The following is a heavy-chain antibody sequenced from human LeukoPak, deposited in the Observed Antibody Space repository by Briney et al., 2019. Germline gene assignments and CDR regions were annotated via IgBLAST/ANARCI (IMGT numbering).Heavy chain of an antibody. J-gene: IGHJ4*02. CDR1: GYSFTSYW. D-gene: IGHD5-12*01. CDR2: IYPGDSDT. CDR3: ARTLAYSGFLFDY. Sequence: PGESLTISCKGSGYSFTSYWIGWVRQMPGKGLEWMGIIYPGDSDTRYSPSFQGQVTISADKSISTAYLQWSSLKASDTAMYYCARTLAYSGFLFDYWGQGTLVTVSS. V-gene: IGHV5-51*03.